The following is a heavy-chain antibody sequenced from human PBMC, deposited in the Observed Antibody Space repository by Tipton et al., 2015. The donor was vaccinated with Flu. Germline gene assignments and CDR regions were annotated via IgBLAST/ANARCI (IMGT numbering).Heavy chain of an antibody. Sequence: SLRLSCAASGFTFSNYWMHWVRQAPGKGLEWVANIKQDGSEKYYVDSVKGRFTISRDNAQQSLSLQMNSLRAEDTALYYCAKELFRASAGSRGGGYWGQGTLVTVSS. CDR1: GFTFSNYW. D-gene: IGHD3-10*01. V-gene: IGHV3-7*03. CDR2: IKQDGSEK. CDR3: AKELFRASAGSRGGGY. J-gene: IGHJ4*02.